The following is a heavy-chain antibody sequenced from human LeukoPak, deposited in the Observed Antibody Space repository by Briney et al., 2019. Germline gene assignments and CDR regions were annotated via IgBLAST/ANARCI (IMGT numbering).Heavy chain of an antibody. CDR3: ARDGRRVYYDSSGYYPDY. CDR2: ISAYNGNT. J-gene: IGHJ4*02. D-gene: IGHD3-22*01. Sequence: GASVKVSCKASGYTFTSYGISWVRQAPGQGLEWMGWISAYNGNTNYAQKLQGRVTMTTDTSTSTAYMELRSLRSDDTAVYYCARDGRRVYYDSSGYYPDYWGQGTLVTVSS. V-gene: IGHV1-18*01. CDR1: GYTFTSYG.